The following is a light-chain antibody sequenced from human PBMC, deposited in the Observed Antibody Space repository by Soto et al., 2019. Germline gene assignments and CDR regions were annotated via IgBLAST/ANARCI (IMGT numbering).Light chain of an antibody. CDR1: SSNIGKNY. Sequence: QSVLTQPPSVSGTPGQSGIITCSGSSSNIGKNYVYWYQQVPGKAPKLLIYTDNQRPSGVPDRFSVSKSGTSASLAIIGLRSEDEADYYCAAWDDSLSGPYAVFGGGTQLTVL. J-gene: IGLJ7*01. CDR3: AAWDDSLSGPYAV. CDR2: TDN. V-gene: IGLV1-47*01.